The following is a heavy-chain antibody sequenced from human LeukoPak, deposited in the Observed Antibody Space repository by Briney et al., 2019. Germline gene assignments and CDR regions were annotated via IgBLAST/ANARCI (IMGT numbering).Heavy chain of an antibody. V-gene: IGHV3-48*03. Sequence: QPGGSLRLSCAASGFTFSSYEMNWVRQAPGKGLEWVSYISSSGSTIYYADSVKGRFTISRDNAKNSLYLQMNSLRAEDTAVDYCARDPSIDSSSVFDYWGQGTLVTVSS. CDR2: ISSSGSTI. CDR3: ARDPSIDSSSVFDY. J-gene: IGHJ4*02. CDR1: GFTFSSYE. D-gene: IGHD6-6*01.